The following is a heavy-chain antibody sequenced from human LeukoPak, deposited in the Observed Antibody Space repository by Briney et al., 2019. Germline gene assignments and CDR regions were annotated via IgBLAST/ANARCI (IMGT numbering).Heavy chain of an antibody. D-gene: IGHD3-22*01. CDR2: IEGDGSSA. J-gene: IGHJ4*02. CDR1: GSTFSRYW. CDR3: ARTPFYDNGGFYRHFDS. V-gene: IGHV3-74*01. Sequence: GGSLRLSCAASGSTFSRYWMHWVRQVPGKGLVWVSRIEGDGSSATYADSVKGRFTISRDNAKNTLYLQMNSLRDEDTAVYYCARTPFYDNGGFYRHFDSWGQGTLVTVSS.